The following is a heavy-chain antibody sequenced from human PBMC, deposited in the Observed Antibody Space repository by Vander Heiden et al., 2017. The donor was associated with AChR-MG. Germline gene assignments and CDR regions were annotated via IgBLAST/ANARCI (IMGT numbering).Heavy chain of an antibody. J-gene: IGHJ6*02. CDR2: ISYDGSNK. Sequence: QVQLVESGGGVVQPGRSLRLSCAASGFTFSSYGMHWVRQAPGKGLEWVAVISYDGSNKYYADSVKGRFTISRDNSKNTLYLQMNSLRAEDTAVYYCAKDQQWLTRYYYGMDVWGQGTTVTVSS. CDR1: GFTFSSYG. CDR3: AKDQQWLTRYYYGMDV. D-gene: IGHD6-19*01. V-gene: IGHV3-30*18.